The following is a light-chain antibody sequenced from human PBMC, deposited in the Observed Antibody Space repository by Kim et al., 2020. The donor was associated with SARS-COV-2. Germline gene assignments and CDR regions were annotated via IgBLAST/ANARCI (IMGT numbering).Light chain of an antibody. Sequence: GTTVTISSTRSTGTIASNYEQWYQQRPGSAPTTVIYENNQRPSWVPDRFSGSIDSSSNSASLTISGLKTEDEADYYCQSYDSSSEVFGGGTQLTVL. J-gene: IGLJ3*02. CDR2: ENN. CDR1: TGTIASNY. CDR3: QSYDSSSEV. V-gene: IGLV6-57*03.